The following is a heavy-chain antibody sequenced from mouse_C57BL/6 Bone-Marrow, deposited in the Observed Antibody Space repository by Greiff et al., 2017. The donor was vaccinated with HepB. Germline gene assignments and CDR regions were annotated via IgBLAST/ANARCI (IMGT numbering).Heavy chain of an antibody. CDR3: ARHDPYYYAMDY. V-gene: IGHV5-6*01. J-gene: IGHJ4*01. CDR1: GFTFSSYG. CDR2: ISSGGSYT. Sequence: EVHLVESGGDLVKPGGSLKLSCAASGFTFSSYGMSWVRQTPDKRLEWVATISSGGSYTYYPDSVKGRFIISRDNAKNTLYLQMSSLKSEDTAMYYCARHDPYYYAMDYWGQGTSVTVSS.